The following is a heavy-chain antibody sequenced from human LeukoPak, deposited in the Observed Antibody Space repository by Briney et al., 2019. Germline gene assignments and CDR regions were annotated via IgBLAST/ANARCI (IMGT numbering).Heavy chain of an antibody. CDR1: GDSISSYY. J-gene: IGHJ6*02. V-gene: IGHV4-4*07. CDR2: IYTSGST. CDR3: ARAIRRFLESNYYYYGMDV. Sequence: PSETLSLTCTVSGDSISSYYWSWIRQPAGKGLEWIGRIYTSGSTNCNPSLKSRVTMSVNTSKNQFSLKLSSVTAADTAVYYCARAIRRFLESNYYYYGMDVWGQGTTVTVSS. D-gene: IGHD3-3*01.